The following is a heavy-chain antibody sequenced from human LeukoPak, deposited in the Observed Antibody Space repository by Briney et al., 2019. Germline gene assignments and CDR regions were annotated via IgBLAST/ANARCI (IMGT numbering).Heavy chain of an antibody. CDR2: ISYDGSNK. D-gene: IGHD5-18*01. J-gene: IGHJ4*02. CDR3: ARGDTARPFDY. CDR1: GFTFSNYG. Sequence: GGSLRLSCAASGFTFSNYGMHWVRQAPGKGLEWVAVISYDGSNKYYADSVKGRFTISRDNSKNTLYLQMNSLRAEDTAVYYCARGDTARPFDYWGQGTLVTVSS. V-gene: IGHV3-30*03.